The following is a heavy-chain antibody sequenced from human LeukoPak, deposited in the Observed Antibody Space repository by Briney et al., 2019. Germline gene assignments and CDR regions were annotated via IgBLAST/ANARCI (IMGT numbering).Heavy chain of an antibody. CDR2: INPSGGST. CDR1: GYTFTSYY. V-gene: IGHV1-46*01. D-gene: IGHD2-21*02. Sequence: GASVKVSCKASGYTFTSYYMHWVRQAPGQGLEWMGIINPSGGSTSYAQKFQGRVTMTRDTSTSTVYMELSNLRSEDTAVYYCASSPNVVVTAIPFQHWGQGTLVTVSS. J-gene: IGHJ1*01. CDR3: ASSPNVVVTAIPFQH.